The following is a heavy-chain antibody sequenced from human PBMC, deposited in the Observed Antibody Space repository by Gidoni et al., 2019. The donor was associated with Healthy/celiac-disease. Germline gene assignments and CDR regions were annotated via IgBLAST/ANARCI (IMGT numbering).Heavy chain of an antibody. CDR2: ISYSGST. Sequence: QVQLQESGPGLVKPSQTLSLTCTVSGGSISSGGYYWSWIRQHPGKGLELIGYISYSGSTYYNPSLKSLVTISVDTSKNQFSLKLSSVTAADTAVYYCARESRSGVDYSSLKYYHYGMDVWGQGTTVTVSS. V-gene: IGHV4-31*01. J-gene: IGHJ6*02. CDR1: GGSISSGGYY. D-gene: IGHD4-4*01. CDR3: ARESRSGVDYSSLKYYHYGMDV.